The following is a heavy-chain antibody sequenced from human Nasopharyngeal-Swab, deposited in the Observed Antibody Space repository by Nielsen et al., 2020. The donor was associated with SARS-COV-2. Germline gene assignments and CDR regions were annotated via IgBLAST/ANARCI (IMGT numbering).Heavy chain of an antibody. CDR3: ARAGDFWSGWSANYYMDV. CDR2: IYYSGST. CDR1: GGSISSGGYY. D-gene: IGHD3-3*01. V-gene: IGHV4-31*03. Sequence: SETLSLTCTVSGGSISSGGYYWSWIRQHPGKGLEWIGYIYYSGSTYCNPSLKSRVTISVDTSKNQFSLKLSSVTAADTAVYYCARAGDFWSGWSANYYMDVWGKGTTVTVSS. J-gene: IGHJ6*03.